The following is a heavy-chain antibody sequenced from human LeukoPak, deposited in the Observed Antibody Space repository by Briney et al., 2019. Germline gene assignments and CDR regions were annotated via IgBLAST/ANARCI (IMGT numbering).Heavy chain of an antibody. V-gene: IGHV3-74*03. CDR1: GFTFSTHW. J-gene: IGHJ3*02. D-gene: IGHD5-24*01. CDR2: IDPDGSST. Sequence: PGGSLRRSCAASGFTFSTHWMVWVRRAPGKGLLWVSRIDPDGSSTTYADSVKGRFTNSRDNARSTLYLQMNSLRAEDTAVYYCATIVQGAFEIWGLGTMVTVSS. CDR3: ATIVQGAFEI.